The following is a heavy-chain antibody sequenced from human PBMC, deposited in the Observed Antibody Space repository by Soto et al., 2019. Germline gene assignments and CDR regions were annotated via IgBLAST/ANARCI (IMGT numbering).Heavy chain of an antibody. J-gene: IGHJ4*02. V-gene: IGHV4-39*01. CDR2: IYYSGST. D-gene: IGHD3-9*01. CDR3: ARLEGLATTSYYFDY. Sequence: SETLSLTCTVSGGSVSSSNFYWGWVRQSPGKGLEWIGSIYYSGSTYYNPSLESRVTISVDKSKNQFSLKVISVTAADTAVYYCARLEGLATTSYYFDYWGQGTLVTVSS. CDR1: GGSVSSSNFY.